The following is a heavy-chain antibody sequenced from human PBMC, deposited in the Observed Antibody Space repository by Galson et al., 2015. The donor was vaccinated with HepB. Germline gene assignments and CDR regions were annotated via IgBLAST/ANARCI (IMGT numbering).Heavy chain of an antibody. Sequence: QSGAEVKKPGESLKISCTGSGYSFTSYWIGWVRQMPGKGLEWMGIIYPGDSDTRYSPSFQGQVTISADKSISTAYLQWSSLKASDTAMYCCARRGQLWPRINAFDIWGQGTMVTVSS. CDR3: ARRGQLWPRINAFDI. J-gene: IGHJ3*02. D-gene: IGHD5-18*01. CDR2: IYPGDSDT. V-gene: IGHV5-51*01. CDR1: GYSFTSYW.